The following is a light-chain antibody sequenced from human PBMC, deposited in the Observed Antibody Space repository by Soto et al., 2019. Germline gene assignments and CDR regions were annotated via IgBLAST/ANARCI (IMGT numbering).Light chain of an antibody. CDR2: SAS. J-gene: IGKJ1*01. Sequence: EIVMTQSPATLSLSPGQRATLSCRASQSVSSKLAWYQQRPGQAPRLLIYSASTRATGIPARFSGSGSGTEFTLTISSLQSEDFAVYYCHQYNHWLTWTFGQGTNVDIK. CDR1: QSVSSK. CDR3: HQYNHWLTWT. V-gene: IGKV3-15*01.